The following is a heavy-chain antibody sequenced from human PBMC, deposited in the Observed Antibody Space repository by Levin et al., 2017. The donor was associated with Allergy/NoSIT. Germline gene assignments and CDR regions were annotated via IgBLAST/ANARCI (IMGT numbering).Heavy chain of an antibody. CDR1: GYIFTSYW. D-gene: IGHD3-9*01. CDR3: ARHPRYFEWFIDY. V-gene: IGHV5-51*01. Sequence: GGSLRLSCKASGYIFTSYWIGWVRQMPGKGLEWVGIIYPGDSDTRYSPSFQGEVTISADKSISTIYLQWSSLKASDGAMYYCARHPRYFEWFIDYWGQGTLVTVSP. J-gene: IGHJ4*02. CDR2: IYPGDSDT.